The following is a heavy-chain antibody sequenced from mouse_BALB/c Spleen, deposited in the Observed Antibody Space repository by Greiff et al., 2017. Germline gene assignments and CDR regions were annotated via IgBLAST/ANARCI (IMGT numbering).Heavy chain of an antibody. J-gene: IGHJ1*01. CDR3: ARPFITTVVGYFDV. Sequence: EVKLVESGGDLVKPGGSLKLSCAASGFTFSSYGMSWVRQTPDKRLEWVATISSGGSYTYYPDSVKGRFTISRDNAKNTLYLQMSSLKSEDTAMYYCARPFITTVVGYFDVWGAGTTVTVSS. CDR1: GFTFSSYG. CDR2: ISSGGSYT. D-gene: IGHD1-1*01. V-gene: IGHV5-6*02.